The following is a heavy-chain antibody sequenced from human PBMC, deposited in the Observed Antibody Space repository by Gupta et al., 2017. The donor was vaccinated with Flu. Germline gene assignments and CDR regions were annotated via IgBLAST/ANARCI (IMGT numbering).Heavy chain of an antibody. D-gene: IGHD3-16*01. CDR1: W. V-gene: IGHV3-7*01. CDR3: ARDSERGSPGGGMDV. CDR2: IKQDGGDK. J-gene: IGHJ6*02. Sequence: WMSWVRQAPGKGLEWVANIKQDGGDKYYVDSVKGRFTISRDNAKNLLHLQMNSLRADDTAVYYCARDSERGSPGGGMDVWGQGTTVTVSS.